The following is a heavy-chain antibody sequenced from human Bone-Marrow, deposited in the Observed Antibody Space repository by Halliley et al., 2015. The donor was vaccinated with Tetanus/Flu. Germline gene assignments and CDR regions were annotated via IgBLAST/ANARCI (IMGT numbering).Heavy chain of an antibody. CDR1: VGSITSDY. J-gene: IGHJ4*02. CDR2: IYYSGST. CDR3: ARAGSSGWLDS. V-gene: IGHV4-59*01. Sequence: LRLSCTVSVGSITSDYWSWIRKPPGKGLEWIGYIYYSGSTDYNSSLKSRVTISFDRSKNRFSLKVRSVTAADTAVYYCARAGSSGWLDSWGQGTLATVSS. D-gene: IGHD6-19*01.